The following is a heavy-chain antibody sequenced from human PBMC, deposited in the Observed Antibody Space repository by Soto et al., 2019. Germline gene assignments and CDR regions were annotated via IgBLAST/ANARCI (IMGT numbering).Heavy chain of an antibody. V-gene: IGHV3-9*01. CDR3: ASQSSTDYYYYGMDV. J-gene: IGHJ6*02. CDR1: GFTFDDFA. D-gene: IGHD3-10*01. CDR2: ISWNSGSI. Sequence: GGSLRLSCAASGFTFDDFAMHWVSQAPGKGLEWVSGISWNSGSIGYADSVKGRFTISRDNAKNSLYLQMNSLRAEDTALYYCASQSSTDYYYYGMDVWGQGTTVTVSS.